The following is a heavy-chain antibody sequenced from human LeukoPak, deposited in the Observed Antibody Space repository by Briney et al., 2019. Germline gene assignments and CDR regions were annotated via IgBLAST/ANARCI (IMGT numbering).Heavy chain of an antibody. Sequence: GGSPRLSCAASGFTFSNSAMSWVRQAPGKGLEWVSTLSGSGITTYYADSVKGRFTISRDNSKNTLYLQMNSLRAEDTAVYYCAKGIYSSGWSYFYYWGHGTLVTVSS. CDR3: AKGIYSSGWSYFYY. D-gene: IGHD6-19*01. CDR1: GFTFSNSA. V-gene: IGHV3-23*01. CDR2: LSGSGITT. J-gene: IGHJ4*01.